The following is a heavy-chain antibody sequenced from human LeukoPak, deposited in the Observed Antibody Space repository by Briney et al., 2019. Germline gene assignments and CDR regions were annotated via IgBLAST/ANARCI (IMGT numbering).Heavy chain of an antibody. CDR1: RFTFSSFD. V-gene: IGHV3-30*02. Sequence: GGSLRLSCAASRFTFSSFDMHWVRQAPGKGLEWVTFIRFDVSNKYYADSVKGRFTISRDNSKNTLYLQMTSLRPEDTAVYYCARQIGVSIDYWGQGTLVTVSS. CDR2: IRFDVSNK. D-gene: IGHD5/OR15-5a*01. CDR3: ARQIGVSIDY. J-gene: IGHJ4*02.